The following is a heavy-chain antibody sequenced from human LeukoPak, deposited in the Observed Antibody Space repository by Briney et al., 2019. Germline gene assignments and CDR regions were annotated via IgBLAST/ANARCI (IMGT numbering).Heavy chain of an antibody. V-gene: IGHV1-24*01. Sequence: ASVKVSCKVSGYTLTELSMHWVRQAPGKGLEWMGGFDPEDGETIYAQKFQGRVTTTEDTSTDTAYMELSSLRSEDTAVYYCATASGGRGQLRFLSNWFDPWGQGTLVTVSS. CDR1: GYTLTELS. D-gene: IGHD3-3*01. CDR2: FDPEDGET. CDR3: ATASGGRGQLRFLSNWFDP. J-gene: IGHJ5*02.